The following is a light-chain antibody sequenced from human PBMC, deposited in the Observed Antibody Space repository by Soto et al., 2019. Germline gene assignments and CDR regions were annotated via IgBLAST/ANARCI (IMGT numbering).Light chain of an antibody. CDR1: QSFRGL. Sequence: EVVLTQSPVTLSLSPGERATLSCRASQSFRGLLAWYKQKPGQAPRLLIYDAYNRATGIPPRFSGSGSGTDFTLTISSLQPEDSEVYYCQQRHMWPITFGQGTRLEIK. V-gene: IGKV3-11*01. CDR2: DAY. CDR3: QQRHMWPIT. J-gene: IGKJ5*01.